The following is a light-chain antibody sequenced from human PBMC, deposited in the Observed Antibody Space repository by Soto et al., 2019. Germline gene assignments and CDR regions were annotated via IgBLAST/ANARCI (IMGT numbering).Light chain of an antibody. V-gene: IGKV3D-20*02. CDR2: GAS. J-gene: IGKJ5*01. CDR1: QSVSST. Sequence: EIVMTQSPATLSVSPGERATLSCRASQSVSSTLAWYQQKPGQAPRLLIYGASSRATGIPDRFSGSGSGTDFTLTISRLEPEDFAVYYCQQRSNWPITFGQGTRLEIK. CDR3: QQRSNWPIT.